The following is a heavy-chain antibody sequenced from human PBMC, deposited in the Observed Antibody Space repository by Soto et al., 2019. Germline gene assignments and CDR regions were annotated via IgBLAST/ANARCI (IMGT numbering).Heavy chain of an antibody. D-gene: IGHD3-9*01. CDR1: GFTFSLSA. Sequence: EVQLLESGGGFVQPGESLRLSCAASGFTFSLSAMSWVRQAPGRGLDWVSSLSGGGSTTDYADSVKGRFTISRDNSKNKVHLQINSLRAEDTAVYYYAKGPDYDILNGCDYWGQGALVTVSS. J-gene: IGHJ4*02. CDR2: LSGGGSTT. V-gene: IGHV3-23*01. CDR3: AKGPDYDILNGCDY.